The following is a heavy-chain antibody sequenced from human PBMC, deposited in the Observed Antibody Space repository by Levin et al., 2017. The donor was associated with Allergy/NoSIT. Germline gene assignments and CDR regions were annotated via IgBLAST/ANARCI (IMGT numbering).Heavy chain of an antibody. D-gene: IGHD6-19*01. J-gene: IGHJ4*02. CDR2: TSSDGSDK. Sequence: GGSLRLSCAASGFTFSSYAMHWVRQAPGKGLEWVTLTSSDGSDKDYADSVQGRFTISRDNSKNTLFLQMNSLRPEDTAVYYCAKDRQQWLVRIFDSWGQGTLVTVSS. V-gene: IGHV3-30*18. CDR3: AKDRQQWLVRIFDS. CDR1: GFTFSSYA.